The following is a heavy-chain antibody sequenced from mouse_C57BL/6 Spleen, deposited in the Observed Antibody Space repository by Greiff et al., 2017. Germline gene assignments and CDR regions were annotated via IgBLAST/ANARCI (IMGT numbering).Heavy chain of an antibody. D-gene: IGHD3-2*01. Sequence: EVTLMESGGGLVKPGGSLKLSCAASGFTFSSYAMSWVRQTPEKRLEWVATISDGGSYTYYPVTVKGRFTISRDNAKNNLYLQLSHLNSEDTAMYSCASDGTSAPDSSGYWFAYWGQGTLVTVSA. V-gene: IGHV5-4*03. J-gene: IGHJ3*01. CDR3: ASDGTSAPDSSGYWFAY. CDR2: ISDGGSYT. CDR1: GFTFSSYA.